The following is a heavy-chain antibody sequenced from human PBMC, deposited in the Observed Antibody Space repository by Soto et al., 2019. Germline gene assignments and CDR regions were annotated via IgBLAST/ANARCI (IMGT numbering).Heavy chain of an antibody. V-gene: IGHV1-69*08. D-gene: IGHD3-3*01. J-gene: IGHJ4*02. CDR1: GGTFSSYI. CDR2: IIPRLGTV. Sequence: GASVKVSCKASGGTFSSYIISWVRQAPGHGLEWMGTIIPRLGTVNYAQKLQGRVTISADKSTDTAYMELSSLRSEDTAVYYCARDRHDYDFWSGPSVLDYWGQGTLVTVSS. CDR3: ARDRHDYDFWSGPSVLDY.